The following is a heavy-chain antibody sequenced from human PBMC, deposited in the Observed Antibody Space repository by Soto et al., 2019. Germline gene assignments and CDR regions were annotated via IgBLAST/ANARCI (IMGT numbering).Heavy chain of an antibody. CDR1: GGSITSDNYY. CDR2: IHYTGST. Sequence: PSETLSLTCSVSGGSITSDNYYWSWIRQPPGKGLEWIGYIHYTGSTYYSPSLKSRIIISVDTSTSQFSLNLISVTAADTAIYYCARLYGAGRNWFDTWGQGTLVTVSP. J-gene: IGHJ5*02. V-gene: IGHV4-30-4*01. CDR3: ARLYGAGRNWFDT. D-gene: IGHD3-10*01.